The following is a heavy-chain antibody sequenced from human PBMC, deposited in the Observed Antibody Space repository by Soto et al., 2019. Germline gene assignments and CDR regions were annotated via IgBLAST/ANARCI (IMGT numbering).Heavy chain of an antibody. D-gene: IGHD6-19*01. CDR2: IYHGGTT. CDR3: ARDDWLVQYFQH. J-gene: IGHJ1*01. CDR1: GASLSSGGYS. Sequence: SETLSLTCSVSGASLSSGGYSWSWFRQPPGKALEWIAYIYHGGTTSYNPSLKSRVTISVDTSKNQFSLKLSFVTAADTAVYYCARDDWLVQYFQHWGQGTLVTVS. V-gene: IGHV4-30-2*01.